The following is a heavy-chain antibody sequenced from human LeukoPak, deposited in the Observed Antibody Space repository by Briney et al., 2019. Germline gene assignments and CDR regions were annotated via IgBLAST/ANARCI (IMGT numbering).Heavy chain of an antibody. V-gene: IGHV3-74*01. CDR1: GFTFSSHW. CDR3: ARDPDSSGYSTFHD. J-gene: IGHJ1*01. CDR2: IKRDGRST. Sequence: GGSLRLSCAASGFTFSSHWMHWVRHAPGKGLVWFSRIKRDGRSTSYADSVKGRFTISRDNAKNTLYLQMNSLRAEDTAVYYCARDPDSSGYSTFHDWGQGTLVTVSS. D-gene: IGHD3-22*01.